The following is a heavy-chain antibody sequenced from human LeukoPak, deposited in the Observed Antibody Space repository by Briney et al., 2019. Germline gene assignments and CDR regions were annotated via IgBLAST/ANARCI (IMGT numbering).Heavy chain of an antibody. J-gene: IGHJ4*02. CDR3: AKDYSDIVVVPAALDY. CDR1: GFRFNNFG. Sequence: GGSLRLSCAASGFRFNNFGMNWVRQAPGKGLEWVATISSHGDATHYAGSVKGRFTISRDNSKNTLYLQMNSLRAEDTAVYYCAKDYSDIVVVPAALDYWGQGTLVTVSS. D-gene: IGHD2-2*01. V-gene: IGHV3-23*01. CDR2: ISSHGDAT.